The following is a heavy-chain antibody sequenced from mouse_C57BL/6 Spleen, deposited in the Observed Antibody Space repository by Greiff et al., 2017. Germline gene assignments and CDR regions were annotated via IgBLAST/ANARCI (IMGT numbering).Heavy chain of an antibody. Sequence: QVQLQQSGAELVRPGASVTLSCKASGYTFTDYEMHWVKQTPVHGLEWIGAIDPETGGTAYNQKFKGKAILTADKSSSTAYMELRSLTSEDSAVYYCTRPLCYGSSHWYFDVWGTGTTVTVSS. CDR3: TRPLCYGSSHWYFDV. CDR1: GYTFTDYE. CDR2: IDPETGGT. V-gene: IGHV1-15*01. J-gene: IGHJ1*03. D-gene: IGHD1-1*01.